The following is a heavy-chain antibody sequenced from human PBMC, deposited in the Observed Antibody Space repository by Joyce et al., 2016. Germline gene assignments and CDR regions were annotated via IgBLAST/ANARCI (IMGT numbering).Heavy chain of an antibody. J-gene: IGHJ4*02. CDR2: ASSDGENQ. CDR1: GFTFSRSA. Sequence: QVQLVESGGGVVQPGKYLRLSCEASGFTFSRSAMYWVRQARGKGLEWVAVASSDGENQYYAESGRGRFTIARDNSKNTLSLLMTSLRTEDTAVYYCAKDNRGATLYRIDREPFFDFWGQGALVTVSS. D-gene: IGHD1-14*01. CDR3: AKDNRGATLYRIDREPFFDF. V-gene: IGHV3-30*18.